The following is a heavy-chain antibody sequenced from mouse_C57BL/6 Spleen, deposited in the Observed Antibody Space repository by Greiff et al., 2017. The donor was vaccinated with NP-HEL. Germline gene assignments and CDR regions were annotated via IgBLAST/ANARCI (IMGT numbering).Heavy chain of an antibody. Sequence: QVQLQQSGAELAKPGASVKLSCKASGYTFTSYWMHWVKQRPGQGLEWIGYINPSSGYTKYNQKFKDKATLTADKSSSTAYMQLSSLTYEDSAVYYCANYYGSSSYYFDYWSQGTTLTVSS. CDR3: ANYYGSSSYYFDY. CDR2: INPSSGYT. J-gene: IGHJ2*01. V-gene: IGHV1-7*01. D-gene: IGHD1-1*01. CDR1: GYTFTSYW.